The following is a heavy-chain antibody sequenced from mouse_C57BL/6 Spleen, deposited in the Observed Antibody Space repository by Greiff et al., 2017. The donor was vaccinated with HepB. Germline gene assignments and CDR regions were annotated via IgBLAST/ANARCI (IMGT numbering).Heavy chain of an antibody. Sequence: EVMLVESGGGLVKPGGSLKLSCAASGFTFSDYGMHWVRQAPEKGLGWVAYISSGSSTIYYADTVKGRFTISRDNAKNTLFLQMTSLRSEDTAMYYCARRVTTYWYFDVWGTGTTVTVSS. CDR2: ISSGSSTI. CDR1: GFTFSDYG. V-gene: IGHV5-17*01. CDR3: ARRVTTYWYFDV. J-gene: IGHJ1*03. D-gene: IGHD2-2*01.